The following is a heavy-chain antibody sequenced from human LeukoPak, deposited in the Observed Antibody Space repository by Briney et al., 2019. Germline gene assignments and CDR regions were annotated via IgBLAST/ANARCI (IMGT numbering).Heavy chain of an antibody. D-gene: IGHD3-10*01. Sequence: GGSLRLSCAASGFTFSSYGMHWVRQAPGKGLEWVSSISSSSSYIYYADSVKGRFTISRDNAKNSLYLQMNSLRVEDTAVYFCARDGPYYYGSGTYRRFNYYMDVWGKGTTVTVSS. J-gene: IGHJ6*03. CDR3: ARDGPYYYGSGTYRRFNYYMDV. V-gene: IGHV3-21*01. CDR2: ISSSSSYI. CDR1: GFTFSSYG.